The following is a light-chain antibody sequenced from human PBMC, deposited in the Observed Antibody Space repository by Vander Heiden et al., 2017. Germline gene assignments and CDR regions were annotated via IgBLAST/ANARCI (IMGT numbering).Light chain of an antibody. V-gene: IGKV1-39*01. CDR1: QSISSD. J-gene: IGKJ1*01. CDR2: AAS. CDR3: QQSYSTPPWT. Sequence: DIQMTQSPSSLSASVVARVTITCRASQSISSDLNWYQQKPGKAPKLLIYAASSLQSGVPSRFSGSGSGTDFTLTISSLQPEDCATYYCQQSYSTPPWTFGQGTKVEIK.